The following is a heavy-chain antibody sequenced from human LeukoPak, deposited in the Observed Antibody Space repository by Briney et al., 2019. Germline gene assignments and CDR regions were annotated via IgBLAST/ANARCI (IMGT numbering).Heavy chain of an antibody. Sequence: SETLSLTCTVSGGSISSYYWSWLRQPPGRGLEWLGYIYYSGSTDYNPSLKSRVTISVDTSKNQFSLKLSSVTAADTAVYYCARDGIGTAMVWGGGMDVWGQGTTVTVSS. J-gene: IGHJ6*02. CDR2: IYYSGST. D-gene: IGHD5-18*01. CDR3: ARDGIGTAMVWGGGMDV. V-gene: IGHV4-59*01. CDR1: GGSISSYY.